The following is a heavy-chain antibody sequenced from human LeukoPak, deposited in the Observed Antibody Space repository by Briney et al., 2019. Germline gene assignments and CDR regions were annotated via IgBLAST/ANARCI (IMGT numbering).Heavy chain of an antibody. D-gene: IGHD1-26*01. CDR2: IYHSGST. Sequence: SETLSLTCAVYGGSFSGYYWSWIRQPPGKGLEWIGYIYHSGSTYYNPSLKSRVTISVDRSKNQFSLKLSSVTAADTAVYYCARDPSGSYAPDYWGQGTLVTVSS. J-gene: IGHJ4*02. V-gene: IGHV4-34*01. CDR1: GGSFSGYY. CDR3: ARDPSGSYAPDY.